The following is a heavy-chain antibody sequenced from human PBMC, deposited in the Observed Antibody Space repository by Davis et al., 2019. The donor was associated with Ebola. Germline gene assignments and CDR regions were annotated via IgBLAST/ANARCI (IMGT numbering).Heavy chain of an antibody. CDR1: GGSIRSSSYY. CDR3: VRLEYFDFWSALGWFDP. CDR2: IYYSGST. Sequence: PSETLSLTCSVSGGSIRSSSYYWGWIRQPPGKGLEWIGSIYYSGSTNYNPSLKSRVTISVDTSKNQFSLRLTSVTAADTAVYHCVRLEYFDFWSALGWFDPWGQGTLVIVSS. V-gene: IGHV4-39*01. D-gene: IGHD3-3*01. J-gene: IGHJ5*02.